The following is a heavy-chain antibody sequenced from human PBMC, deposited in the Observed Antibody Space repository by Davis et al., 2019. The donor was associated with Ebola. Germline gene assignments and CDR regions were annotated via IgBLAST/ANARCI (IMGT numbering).Heavy chain of an antibody. Sequence: ASVKVSCKASGYTFTNYGITWVRQAPGQGLEWMGWINPHNGNTNYAQNVQGRVTMTRNTSITTAYMELSSLRSEDTAVYYCALHTGMLLWGQGTLVTVSS. V-gene: IGHV1-8*02. CDR1: GYTFTNYG. D-gene: IGHD3-16*01. CDR3: ALHTGMLL. CDR2: INPHNGNT. J-gene: IGHJ4*02.